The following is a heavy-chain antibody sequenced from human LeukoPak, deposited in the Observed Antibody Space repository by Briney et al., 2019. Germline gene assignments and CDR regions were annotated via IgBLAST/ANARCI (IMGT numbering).Heavy chain of an antibody. CDR1: GGTFSSYA. V-gene: IGHV1-69*04. J-gene: IGHJ4*02. CDR2: IIPILGIA. CDR3: ARDRGDGYNYEGLDF. D-gene: IGHD5-24*01. Sequence: ASVKVSCKASGGTFSSYAISWVRQAPGQGLEWMGRIIPILGIANYAQKFQGRVTLTSDTSANTAYMDLSSLKSEDTAVYYCARDRGDGYNYEGLDFWGQGTLVTVSS.